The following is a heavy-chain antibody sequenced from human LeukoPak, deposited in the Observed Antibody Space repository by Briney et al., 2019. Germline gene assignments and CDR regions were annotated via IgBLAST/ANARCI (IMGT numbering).Heavy chain of an antibody. J-gene: IGHJ4*02. CDR1: GFTFDDYA. CDR3: ATTGYSSGWNDY. Sequence: GGSLRLSCAASGFTFDDYAMHWVRQAPGKGLEWVSLISGDGGSTYYADSVEGRFTISRDNSKNSLYLQMNSLRTEDTALYYCATTGYSSGWNDYWGQGTLVTVSS. D-gene: IGHD6-19*01. V-gene: IGHV3-43*02. CDR2: ISGDGGST.